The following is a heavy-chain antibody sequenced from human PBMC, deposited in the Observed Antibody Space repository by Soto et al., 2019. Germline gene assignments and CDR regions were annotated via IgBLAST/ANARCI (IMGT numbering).Heavy chain of an antibody. Sequence: QVQLVQSGAEVKKPGASVKVSCKASGYTFSNYGISWVRQGPGQALEWMGWISGYNGNTHYEEKVQDRIKMTTDTSTSTTYLELRSLRSDDTAVYFCARDPGFGFGYSYAFAMDVWGQGTTVTVSS. J-gene: IGHJ6*02. CDR3: ARDPGFGFGYSYAFAMDV. D-gene: IGHD5-18*01. CDR2: ISGYNGNT. V-gene: IGHV1-18*01. CDR1: GYTFSNYG.